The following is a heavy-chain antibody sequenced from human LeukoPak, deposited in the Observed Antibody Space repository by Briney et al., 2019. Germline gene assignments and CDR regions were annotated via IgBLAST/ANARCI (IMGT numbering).Heavy chain of an antibody. J-gene: IGHJ4*02. V-gene: IGHV1-18*01. CDR3: ARDMGIYDSSSPYYFDY. CDR2: ISAYNGNT. Sequence: ASVKVSCKASGYTFTSYGISWVRQAPGQGLEWMGWISAYNGNTNYAQKLQGRVTMTTDTSTSTAYMEPRSLRSDDTAVYYCARDMGIYDSSSPYYFDYWGQGTLVTVSS. CDR1: GYTFTSYG. D-gene: IGHD3-22*01.